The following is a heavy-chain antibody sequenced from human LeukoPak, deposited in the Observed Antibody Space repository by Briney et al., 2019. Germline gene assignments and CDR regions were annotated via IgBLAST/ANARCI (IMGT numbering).Heavy chain of an antibody. Sequence: VSVKVSCKASGYTFTSYGISWVRQAPGQGLEWMGWISAYNGNTNYAQKLQGRVNMPTDTSTSTAYMELRSLRSDDTAVYYCAREGPDYYGSGSYYPYYYYYGMDVWGQGTTVTVSS. CDR2: ISAYNGNT. CDR3: AREGPDYYGSGSYYPYYYYYGMDV. V-gene: IGHV1-18*01. D-gene: IGHD3-10*01. CDR1: GYTFTSYG. J-gene: IGHJ6*02.